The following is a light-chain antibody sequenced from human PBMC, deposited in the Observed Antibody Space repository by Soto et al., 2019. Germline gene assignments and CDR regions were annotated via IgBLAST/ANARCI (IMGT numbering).Light chain of an antibody. J-gene: IGLJ1*01. Sequence: QPVLTQPASVSGSPGQSITLSCTGTSSDVGGYNYVSWYQLHPGRAPKLIIYDVSHRPSGISNRFSGSKSGNTASLTISGLQPEDEADYFCSSYTTGITLYVFGPGTKLTVL. CDR3: SSYTTGITLYV. V-gene: IGLV2-14*01. CDR2: DVS. CDR1: SSDVGGYNY.